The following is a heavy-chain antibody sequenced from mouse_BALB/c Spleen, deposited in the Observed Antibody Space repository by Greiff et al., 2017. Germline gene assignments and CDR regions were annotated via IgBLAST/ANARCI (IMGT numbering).Heavy chain of an antibody. CDR1: GFTFSDYY. CDR3: ARTYGYDFDY. D-gene: IGHD1-2*01. Sequence: EVQVVESGGGLVKPGGSLKLSCAASGFTFSDYYMYWVRQTPEKRLEWVATISDGGSYTYYPDSVKGRFTISRDNAKNNLYLQMSSLKSEDTAMYYCARTYGYDFDYWGQGTTLTVSS. V-gene: IGHV5-4*02. J-gene: IGHJ2*01. CDR2: ISDGGSYT.